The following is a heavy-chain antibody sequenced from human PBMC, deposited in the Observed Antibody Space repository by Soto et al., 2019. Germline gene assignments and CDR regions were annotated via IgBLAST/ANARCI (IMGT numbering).Heavy chain of an antibody. V-gene: IGHV3-23*01. CDR1: GVTFSSYG. J-gene: IGHJ4*02. CDR2: IRSDGDTT. Sequence: PGGSLRLSCAASGVTFSSYGMNWVRQAPGKGLEWVSGIRSDGDTTYNADSVKGRFTVSRDTSKNTVDLQMNSLRAEDTAVYYCAKGKGVGAPPDGANCCGQGTFVTVSS. CDR3: AKGKGVGAPPDGANC. D-gene: IGHD3-3*01.